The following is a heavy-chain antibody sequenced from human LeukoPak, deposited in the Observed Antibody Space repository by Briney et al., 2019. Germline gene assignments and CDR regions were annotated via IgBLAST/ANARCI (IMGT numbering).Heavy chain of an antibody. V-gene: IGHV3-7*01. CDR1: GFPFSNYW. CDR3: AREDHSNYNY. Sequence: GSLRLSCAASGFPFSNYWMSWVRQAPGKGLEWVANIKQDGGEKFYVDSVKGRFTISRVNTKDSLYLQMNSLRAEDTAVYYCAREDHSNYNYWGQGTLVTVSS. CDR2: IKQDGGEK. D-gene: IGHD4-11*01. J-gene: IGHJ4*02.